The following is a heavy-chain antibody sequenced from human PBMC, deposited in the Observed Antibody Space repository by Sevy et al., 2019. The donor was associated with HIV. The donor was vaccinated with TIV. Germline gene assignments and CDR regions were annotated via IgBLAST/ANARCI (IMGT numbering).Heavy chain of an antibody. V-gene: IGHV4-38-2*01. D-gene: IGHD3-22*01. CDR3: ARGGYYDTSGYYSYYFDY. Sequence: SETLSLTCAVSGYSINSGYYWGWIRQPPGKGLERIGSLYHDGSTSFKPSLKSRVTISVDTSKNQFSLKLTSVTAADTVVYYCARGGYYDTSGYYSYYFDYWGQGTLVTVSS. J-gene: IGHJ4*02. CDR2: LYHDGST. CDR1: GYSINSGYY.